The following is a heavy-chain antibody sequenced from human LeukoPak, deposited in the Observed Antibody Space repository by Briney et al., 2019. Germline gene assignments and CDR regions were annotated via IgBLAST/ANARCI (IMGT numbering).Heavy chain of an antibody. V-gene: IGHV4-59*01. CDR3: ARSPRNDYGDY. CDR2: IYYSGNT. CDR1: GGSFSGYY. Sequence: YPSETLSPTCAVYGGSFSGYYWSWIRQPPGKGLEWIGYIYYSGNTKYNPSLKSRVTISVDTSKNQFSLKLSSVTAADTAVYYCARSPRNDYGDYWGQGTLVPDSS. J-gene: IGHJ4*02.